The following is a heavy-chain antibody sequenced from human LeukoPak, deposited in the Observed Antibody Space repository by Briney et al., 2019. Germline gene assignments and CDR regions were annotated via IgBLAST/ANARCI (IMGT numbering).Heavy chain of an antibody. CDR3: ARRAGGYSHPYDY. V-gene: IGHV3-53*01. J-gene: IGHJ4*02. Sequence: GGSLRLSCAVSGFTVSGNYMSWVRQAPGKGLEWVSLIYNGGTTYYADSVKGRFTISRDNSKNTLYLQMNSLRAEDTAVYYCARRAGGYSHPYDYWGQGILVTVSS. CDR2: IYNGGTT. D-gene: IGHD4-23*01. CDR1: GFTVSGNY.